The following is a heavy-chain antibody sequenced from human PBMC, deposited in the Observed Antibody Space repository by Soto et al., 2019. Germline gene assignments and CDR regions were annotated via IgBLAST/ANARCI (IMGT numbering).Heavy chain of an antibody. J-gene: IGHJ4*02. CDR3: ARGRYGDY. Sequence: QVHLVQSGAEVKKPGASVKVSCQGSGYAFTTYGITWVRQAPGQGLEWMGWISAHNGNTNYAQKLQGRVTVTRDTPTSTAYMGLRRLRYDDTAVYYCARGRYGDYWGQGALVTVSS. CDR2: ISAHNGNT. D-gene: IGHD1-1*01. CDR1: GYAFTTYG. V-gene: IGHV1-18*01.